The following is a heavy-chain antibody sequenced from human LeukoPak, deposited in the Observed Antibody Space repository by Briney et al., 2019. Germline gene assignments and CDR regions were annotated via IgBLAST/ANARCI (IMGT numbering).Heavy chain of an antibody. CDR2: INAGNANT. Sequence: GASVKVSCKASGYTFTNYAMHWVRQAPGQRLEGMGWINAGNANTRYSQRFQDRVTSTSDTSTSTAYMELRSLRSDDTAVYYCARGSGVGYCSSTSCYLSEYFQHWGQGTLVTVSS. V-gene: IGHV1-3*01. CDR1: GYTFTNYA. CDR3: ARGSGVGYCSSTSCYLSEYFQH. D-gene: IGHD2-2*03. J-gene: IGHJ1*01.